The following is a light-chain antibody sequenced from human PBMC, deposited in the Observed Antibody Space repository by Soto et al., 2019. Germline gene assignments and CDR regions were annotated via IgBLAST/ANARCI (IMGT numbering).Light chain of an antibody. CDR2: AAS. CDR3: QQYGSSLPVT. Sequence: TLSLSPGERATLSCRASQSLTNNYLGWYQQKPGQAPMLLIYAASSRSTGIPDRFSGSGSETDFTLTISRLEPEDFAVYYCQQYGSSLPVTFGGGTKVDIK. V-gene: IGKV3-20*01. CDR1: QSLTNNY. J-gene: IGKJ4*01.